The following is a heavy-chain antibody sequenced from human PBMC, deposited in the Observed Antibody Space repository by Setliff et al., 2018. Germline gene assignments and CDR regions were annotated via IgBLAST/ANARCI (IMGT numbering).Heavy chain of an antibody. D-gene: IGHD3-3*01. CDR1: GYTFTGYY. J-gene: IGHJ4*02. V-gene: IGHV1-2*04. CDR2: INPNSGGT. CDR3: ARGRDFWSGYLVY. Sequence: ASVKVSCKASGYTFTGYYMHWVRQAPGQGLEWMGWINPNSGGTNYAQKFQGWVTMTRDTSISTAYMELSKLRSDDTAVYYCARGRDFWSGYLVYWGQGTLVTVSS.